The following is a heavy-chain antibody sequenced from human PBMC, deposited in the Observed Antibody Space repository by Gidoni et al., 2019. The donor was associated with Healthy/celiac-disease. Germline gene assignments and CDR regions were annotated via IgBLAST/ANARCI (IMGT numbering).Heavy chain of an antibody. J-gene: IGHJ2*01. CDR2: IYYSGST. CDR1: GGHISSGGYY. CDR3: ARGTDDYGDYGGYWYFDL. D-gene: IGHD4-17*01. Sequence: QVQLQESGPGRVKPSQTLSLTCTVSGGHISSGGYYWSWIRQHPGKGLEWIGYIYYSGSTYYNPSLKSRVTISVDTSKNQFSLKLSSVTAADTAVYYCARGTDDYGDYGGYWYFDLWGRGTLVTVSS. V-gene: IGHV4-31*03.